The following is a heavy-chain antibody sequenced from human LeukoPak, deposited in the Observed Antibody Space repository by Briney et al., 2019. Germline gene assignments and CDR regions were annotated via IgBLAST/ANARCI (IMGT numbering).Heavy chain of an antibody. J-gene: IGHJ4*02. V-gene: IGHV3-11*01. CDR2: ISSSGSAL. Sequence: GGSLRLSCVASGFTFSDYYMSWIRLAPGKGLEWLSYISSSGSALYYADSVKGRFTISWDNAKKSLYLQMNGLRADDTAVYYCARAIRRTTVVPPGFDSWGQGTLVTVSS. D-gene: IGHD4-23*01. CDR1: GFTFSDYY. CDR3: ARAIRRTTVVPPGFDS.